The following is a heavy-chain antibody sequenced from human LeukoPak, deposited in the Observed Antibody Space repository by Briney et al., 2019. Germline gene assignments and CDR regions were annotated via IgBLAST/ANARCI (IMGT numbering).Heavy chain of an antibody. CDR2: ISGSGGVT. Sequence: GGSLRLSCAASGLTFRSYPMNWVRPAPGRGLEGVSVISGSGGVTFYGDSVQGRFTIPRDNSRDTLYLQMTNLRAEDTAVYYCGKYLQTAVGANDYWGQGTLVTVSS. CDR3: GKYLQTAVGANDY. J-gene: IGHJ4*02. CDR1: GLTFRSYP. V-gene: IGHV3-23*01. D-gene: IGHD1-26*01.